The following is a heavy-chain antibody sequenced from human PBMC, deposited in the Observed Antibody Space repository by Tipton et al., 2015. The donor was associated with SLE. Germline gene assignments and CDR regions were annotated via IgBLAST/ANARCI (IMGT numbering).Heavy chain of an antibody. J-gene: IGHJ6*03. CDR3: ASSGGDYSYFYMDV. CDR1: GFTFSNYA. D-gene: IGHD3-16*01. Sequence: SLRLSCAASGFTFSNYAMSWVRQAPGKGLECVSVIYSGGTTTEYAGSVKGRFTISRDSSTNTVYLQMNSLRAEDTAVYYCASSGGDYSYFYMDVWGKGTTVTVSS. CDR2: IYSGGTTT. V-gene: IGHV3-23*03.